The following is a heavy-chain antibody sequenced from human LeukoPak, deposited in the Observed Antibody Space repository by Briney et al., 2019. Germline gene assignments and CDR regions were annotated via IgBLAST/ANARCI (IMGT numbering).Heavy chain of an antibody. Sequence: PSETLSLTCAVYGGSFSSYYWSWIRQPPGKGLEWIGYINYSGSTNYNPSLKSRVTISVDTSKNQFSLKLSSVTAADTAVYYLAGHGQSSNGYGACYYYYYMVAWDKGTTVTVSS. D-gene: IGHD5-18*01. CDR3: AGHGQSSNGYGACYYYYYMVA. CDR1: GGSFSSYY. V-gene: IGHV4-59*01. CDR2: INYSGST. J-gene: IGHJ6*03.